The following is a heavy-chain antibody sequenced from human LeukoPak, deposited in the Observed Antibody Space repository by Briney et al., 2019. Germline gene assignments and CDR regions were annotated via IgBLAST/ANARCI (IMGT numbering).Heavy chain of an antibody. J-gene: IGHJ6*03. CDR3: ARLRLRYFDWLPFDYYMDV. D-gene: IGHD3-9*01. CDR2: IYYSGST. Sequence: PSETLSLTCTVSGGSITGHYWSWIRQPPGKGLEWIGYIYYSGSTNYNPSLKSRVTISVDTSKNQFSLKLSSVTAADTAVYYCARLRLRYFDWLPFDYYMDVWGKGTTVTVSS. CDR1: GGSITGHY. V-gene: IGHV4-59*08.